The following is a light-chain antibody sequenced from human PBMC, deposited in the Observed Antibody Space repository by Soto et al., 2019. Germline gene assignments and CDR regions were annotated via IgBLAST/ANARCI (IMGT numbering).Light chain of an antibody. CDR3: SSYAVTNIFV. J-gene: IGLJ1*01. Sequence: QSVLTQPPSASGSPGQSVTISCTGTSSDVGGYNYVSWYQQHPGKAPKVIIYEVSKRPSGVPDRFSGSKSGSTASLTVSGLQAEDEADYYCSSYAVTNIFVFGPGTKVTVL. CDR1: SSDVGGYNY. CDR2: EVS. V-gene: IGLV2-8*01.